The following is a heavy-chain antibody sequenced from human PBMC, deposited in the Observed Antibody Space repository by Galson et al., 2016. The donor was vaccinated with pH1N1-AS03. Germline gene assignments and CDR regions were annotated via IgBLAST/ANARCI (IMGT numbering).Heavy chain of an antibody. CDR1: GYTFTTYG. D-gene: IGHD3-3*01. V-gene: IGHV1-18*01. Sequence: SVKVSCKASGYTFTTYGISWVRQAPGQGLEWMGWISAYYGDTHFAHKFQERVTLTRDTSTATAYMELRNLRSDDTAGYYCVRESEISGVVFFNYWGQVTLVTVSS. CDR3: VRESEISGVVFFNY. J-gene: IGHJ4*02. CDR2: ISAYYGDT.